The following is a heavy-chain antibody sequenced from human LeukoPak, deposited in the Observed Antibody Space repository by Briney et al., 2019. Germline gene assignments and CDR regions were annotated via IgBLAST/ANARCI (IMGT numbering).Heavy chain of an antibody. V-gene: IGHV3-74*01. D-gene: IGHD3-10*01. CDR3: AREDLTMVRGVAFDY. Sequence: GGSLRLSCAASGFTFSTYSMSWVRQAPGKGLVWVSRINSDGSSTSYADSVKGRFTISRDNAKNTLYLQMNSLRAEDTAVYYCAREDLTMVRGVAFDYWGQGTLVTVSS. CDR1: GFTFSTYS. CDR2: INSDGSST. J-gene: IGHJ4*02.